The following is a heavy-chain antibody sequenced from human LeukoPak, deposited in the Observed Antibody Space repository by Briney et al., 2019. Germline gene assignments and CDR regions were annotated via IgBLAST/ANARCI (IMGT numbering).Heavy chain of an antibody. J-gene: IGHJ4*02. D-gene: IGHD1-7*01. Sequence: PGGSLRLSCAASGFTFDDYGMSWVRQAPGEGLEWVSGINWNGGSTGYADSVKGRFTISRDNAKNSLYLQMNSLRAEDTALYYCAREDPEELELRRVFDYWGQGTLVTVSS. CDR1: GFTFDDYG. CDR2: INWNGGST. V-gene: IGHV3-20*04. CDR3: AREDPEELELRRVFDY.